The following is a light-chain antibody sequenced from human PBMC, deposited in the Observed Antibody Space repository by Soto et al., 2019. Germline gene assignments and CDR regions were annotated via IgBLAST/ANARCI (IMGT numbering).Light chain of an antibody. J-gene: IGKJ4*01. CDR2: GKS. CDR1: RSVSSRY. V-gene: IGKV3-20*01. Sequence: EIVLTQSPGTLSLSPGAIAPLSCRASRSVSSRYLAWYQQKPGQAPRLLIYGKSSRATGIPDRFSGSGSGTDFTLKIRRLETEDFAVYYCQQYGSSPLTFGGGTKVDIK. CDR3: QQYGSSPLT.